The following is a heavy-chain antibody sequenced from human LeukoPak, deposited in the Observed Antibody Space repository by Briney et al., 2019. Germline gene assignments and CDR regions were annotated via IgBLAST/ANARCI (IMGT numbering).Heavy chain of an antibody. CDR3: ARAGKGWFDP. V-gene: IGHV4-31*03. CDR1: GGSISSGGNF. CDR2: IYYSGST. Sequence: PSRTLSLTCTVSGGSISSGGNFWSWIRQHPGKGLEWIGYIYYSGSTYYNPSLKSRVTISVDTSKNQFSLKLSSVTAADTAVYYCARAGKGWFDPWGQGTLVTVSS. J-gene: IGHJ5*02.